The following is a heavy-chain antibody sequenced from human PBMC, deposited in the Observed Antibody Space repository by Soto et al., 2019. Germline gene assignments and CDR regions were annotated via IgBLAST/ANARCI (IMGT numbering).Heavy chain of an antibody. CDR2: ISYDGSNK. J-gene: IGHJ4*02. V-gene: IGHV3-30-3*01. Sequence: QVQLLESGGGVVQPGRSLRLSCAASGFTFSSYAMHWVRQAPGKVLEWVAVISYDGSNKYYADSVKGRFTISRDNSKNTLYLPMNSLRAEDTAVYYCAREEVGATPHFDYWGQGPLVTVSS. D-gene: IGHD1-26*01. CDR1: GFTFSSYA. CDR3: AREEVGATPHFDY.